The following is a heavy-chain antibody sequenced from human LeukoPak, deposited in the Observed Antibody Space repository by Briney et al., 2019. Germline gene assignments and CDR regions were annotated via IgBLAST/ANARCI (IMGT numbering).Heavy chain of an antibody. J-gene: IGHJ3*02. D-gene: IGHD3-10*01. Sequence: SESLSLTCTVSGGSISTSRYYWGWIRQPPGKGLEWIGSIYYSGSTYYNPSLKSRITISVDTSKNQFSLKLSSVTAADTAVYYCASHVLLWFGELYAFDIWGQGTMVTVSS. V-gene: IGHV4-39*01. CDR3: ASHVLLWFGELYAFDI. CDR2: IYYSGST. CDR1: GGSISTSRYY.